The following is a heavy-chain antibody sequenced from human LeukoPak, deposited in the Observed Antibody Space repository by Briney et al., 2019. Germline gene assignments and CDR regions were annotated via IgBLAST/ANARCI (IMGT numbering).Heavy chain of an antibody. Sequence: ASVKVSCKASGYTFTSYYMHWVRQAPGQGLEWMGIINPSGGSTSNAQKFQGRVTMTRDMSTSTVYMELSSLRSEDTAVYYCAGDNGNPGWLPLDYWGQGTLVAVSS. V-gene: IGHV1-46*01. D-gene: IGHD5-12*01. CDR3: AGDNGNPGWLPLDY. J-gene: IGHJ4*02. CDR1: GYTFTSYY. CDR2: INPSGGST.